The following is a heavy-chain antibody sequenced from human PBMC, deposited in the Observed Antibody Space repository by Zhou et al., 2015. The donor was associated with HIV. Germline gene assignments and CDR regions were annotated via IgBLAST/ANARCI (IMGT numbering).Heavy chain of an antibody. CDR2: IIPIFGTA. CDR3: ARHPYCGGDCYYAFQH. CDR1: GGTFSSYA. V-gene: IGHV1-69*01. Sequence: QVQLVQSGAEVKKPGSSVKVSCKASGGTFSSYAISWVRQAPGQGLEWMGGIIPIFGTANYAQKFQGRVTITADESTSTAYMELSSLRSEDTAIYYCARHPYCGGDCYYAFQHWGQGTLVTVSS. J-gene: IGHJ1*01. D-gene: IGHD2-21*01.